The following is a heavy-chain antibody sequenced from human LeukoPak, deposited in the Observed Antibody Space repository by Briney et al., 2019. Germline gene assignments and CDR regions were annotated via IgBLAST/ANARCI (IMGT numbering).Heavy chain of an antibody. D-gene: IGHD6-19*01. J-gene: IGHJ4*02. Sequence: SETLSLTCTVSGGSISSYYWSWIRQPPGKGLEWIGFSYYSGSTNYNPSLKSRVTISVDTSKNQFSLKLSSVTAADTAVYYCARHGSGWYVDYWGQGTPVTVSS. CDR3: ARHGSGWYVDY. CDR1: GGSISSYY. CDR2: SYYSGST. V-gene: IGHV4-59*08.